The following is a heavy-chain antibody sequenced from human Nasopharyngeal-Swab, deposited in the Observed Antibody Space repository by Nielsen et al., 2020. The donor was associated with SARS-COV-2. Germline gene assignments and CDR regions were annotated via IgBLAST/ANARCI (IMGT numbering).Heavy chain of an antibody. CDR3: ARGPIVQLERYYYMDV. CDR1: VYTFTSYD. Sequence: SVKVSCKASVYTFTSYDINWVRQATGQGLEWMGWMNPNSGNTGYAQKFQGRVTMTRNTSISTAYMELSSLRSEDTAVYYCARGPIVQLERYYYMDVWGKGTTVTVSS. V-gene: IGHV1-8*01. J-gene: IGHJ6*03. D-gene: IGHD1-1*01. CDR2: MNPNSGNT.